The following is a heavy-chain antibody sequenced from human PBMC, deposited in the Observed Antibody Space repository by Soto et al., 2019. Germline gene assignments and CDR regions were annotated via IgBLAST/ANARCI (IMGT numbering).Heavy chain of an antibody. CDR2: ISYDGSNK. CDR3: AKDLTGTNNY. J-gene: IGHJ4*02. Sequence: QVQLVESGGGVVQPGRSLRLSCAASGFTFSSYGMHWVRQAPGKGLEWVAVISYDGSNKYYADSVKGRFTISRDNSKTTLYLQMNSLRAEDTAVYYCAKDLTGTNNYWGQGTLVTVSS. V-gene: IGHV3-30*18. D-gene: IGHD1-7*01. CDR1: GFTFSSYG.